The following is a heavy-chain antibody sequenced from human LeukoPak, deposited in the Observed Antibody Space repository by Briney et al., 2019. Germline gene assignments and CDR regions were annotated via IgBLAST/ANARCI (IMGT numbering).Heavy chain of an antibody. CDR2: ISTYNAKT. CDR1: GYTFTSYG. Sequence: ASVKVSCKASGYTFTSYGISWVRQAPGQGLEWMGWISTYNAKTNYAQKFQGRVTMTTDTSTSTAYMELRSLRSDDAAVYYCARYQYANFDTLDYWGQGTLVTVSS. CDR3: ARYQYANFDTLDY. D-gene: IGHD3-22*01. J-gene: IGHJ4*02. V-gene: IGHV1-18*01.